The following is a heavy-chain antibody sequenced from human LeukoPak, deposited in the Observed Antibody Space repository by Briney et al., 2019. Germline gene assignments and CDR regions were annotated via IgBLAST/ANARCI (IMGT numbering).Heavy chain of an antibody. CDR2: IYPGDSDT. Sequence: GESLKISCKGSGYSFTSYWIGWVRQMPGKGLEWMGIIYPGDSDTRYSPSFQGQVTISADKSISTAYLQWSSLKASDTAMYYCARHTGPYYDSSGYNWFDPWGQGTLVTVSS. CDR3: ARHTGPYYDSSGYNWFDP. D-gene: IGHD3-22*01. CDR1: GYSFTSYW. J-gene: IGHJ5*02. V-gene: IGHV5-51*01.